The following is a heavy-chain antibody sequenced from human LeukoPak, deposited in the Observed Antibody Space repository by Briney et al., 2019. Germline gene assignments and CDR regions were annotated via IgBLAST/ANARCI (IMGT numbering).Heavy chain of an antibody. CDR2: ISGSGGHI. CDR1: GFNFNNSA. CDR3: ARVVDYVELVVVVTGGWFDP. V-gene: IGHV3-23*01. Sequence: PGGSLRLSCAASGFNFNNSAMTWLRQAPGQGLKWLSVISGSGGHIYYAASVQGRFTISRDASKSTLYLQMNSLRVEDTALYFCARVVDYVELVVVVTGGWFDPWGQGTQVTVSS. D-gene: IGHD2-8*02. J-gene: IGHJ5*02.